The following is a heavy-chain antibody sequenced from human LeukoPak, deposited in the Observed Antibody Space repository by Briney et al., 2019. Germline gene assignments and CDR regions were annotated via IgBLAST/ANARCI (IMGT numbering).Heavy chain of an antibody. J-gene: IGHJ4*02. D-gene: IGHD6-13*01. CDR2: IYHSGST. CDR1: GGSISSSNW. Sequence: SGTLSLTCAVSGGSISSSNWWSWVRQSPGKGLEWIGEIYHSGSTNYNPSLKSRVTISVDKSKNQFSLKLSSVTAADTAVYYCARTLPYSSSWPVDYWGQGTLVTVSS. CDR3: ARTLPYSSSWPVDY. V-gene: IGHV4-4*02.